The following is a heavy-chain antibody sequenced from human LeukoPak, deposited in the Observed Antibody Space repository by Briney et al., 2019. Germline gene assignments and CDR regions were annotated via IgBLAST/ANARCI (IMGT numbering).Heavy chain of an antibody. CDR2: IIPIFGTA. J-gene: IGHJ3*02. CDR1: GGTFSSYA. D-gene: IGHD3-3*01. V-gene: IGHV1-69*05. CDR3: ATNRQIMILGVVIMPAFDI. Sequence: SVKVSCKASGGTFSSYAISWVRQAPGQGLEWMGRIIPIFGTANYAQKFQGRVTITTDESTSTAYMELSGLRSEDTAVYYCATNRQIMILGVVIMPAFDIWGQGTMVTVSS.